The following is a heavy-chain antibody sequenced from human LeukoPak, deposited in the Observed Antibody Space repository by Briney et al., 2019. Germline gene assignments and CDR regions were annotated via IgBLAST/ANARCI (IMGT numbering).Heavy chain of an antibody. CDR2: ISSGGSSI. Sequence: GGSLRLSCAASGFTFSSYEMNWVRQAPGKGLEWVSYISSGGSSISYADSVKGRFTISRDSAKNSLYLQMNSLRAEDTAVYYCAKGYSSGWCLFDYWGQGTLVTVSS. CDR1: GFTFSSYE. V-gene: IGHV3-48*03. D-gene: IGHD6-19*01. J-gene: IGHJ4*02. CDR3: AKGYSSGWCLFDY.